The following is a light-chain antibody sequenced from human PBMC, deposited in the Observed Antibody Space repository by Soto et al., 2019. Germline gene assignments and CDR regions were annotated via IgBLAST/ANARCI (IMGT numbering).Light chain of an antibody. CDR3: QQSYSSPPT. CDR1: QRVNTC. V-gene: IGKV1-39*01. J-gene: IGKJ1*01. CDR2: DAS. Sequence: DIQMTQSPSTLSASVGDRVSITCRASQRVNTCLAWYQQKPGKAPTLLIYDASSLQSGVPSRFSGSRSGPDFTLTISSLQPEDFATYYCQQSYSSPPTFGQGTKVDIK.